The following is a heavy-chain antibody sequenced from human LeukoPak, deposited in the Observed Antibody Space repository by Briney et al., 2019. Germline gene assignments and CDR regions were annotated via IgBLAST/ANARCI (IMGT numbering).Heavy chain of an antibody. D-gene: IGHD2-8*02. J-gene: IGHJ3*02. CDR1: GFIFTNYN. V-gene: IGHV3-21*01. Sequence: PGGSLRLSCAASGFIFTNYNLNWVRQAPGKGLEWISSIPGGSTYIYYADSVRGRFTISRDNAKNSVYLQMNSLRGEDTAVYYCARDDVTTNGGVIADSRLFDIWGQGTMVTVSS. CDR3: ARDDVTTNGGVIADSRLFDI. CDR2: IPGGSTYI.